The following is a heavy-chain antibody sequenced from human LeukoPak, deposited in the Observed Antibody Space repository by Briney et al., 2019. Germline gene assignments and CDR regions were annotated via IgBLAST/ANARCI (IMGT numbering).Heavy chain of an antibody. CDR3: VKPYYYSSGSFN. V-gene: IGHV3-7*01. CDR1: GFTFTSYR. J-gene: IGHJ4*02. Sequence: QAGGSLRLSCAASGFTFTSYRMSWVRQAPGKGLEWVANIKQDGSEKYYVDSVKGRFTISRDNAKNSLYLQMNSLRAEDTAMYYCVKPYYYSSGSFNWGQGTLVTVSS. D-gene: IGHD3-10*01. CDR2: IKQDGSEK.